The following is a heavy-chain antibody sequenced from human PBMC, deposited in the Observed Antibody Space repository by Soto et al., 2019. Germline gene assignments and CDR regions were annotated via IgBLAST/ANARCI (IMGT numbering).Heavy chain of an antibody. CDR2: IYYSGST. CDR1: GGSISSYY. V-gene: IGHV4-59*01. D-gene: IGHD2-21*01. J-gene: IGHJ4*02. CDR3: ARDRLGGDGYNLHFDY. Sequence: TLSLSCTVSGGSISSYYWSWIRQPPGKGLEWIGYIYYSGSTNYNPSLKSRVTISVDTSKNQFSLKLSSVTAADTAVYYCARDRLGGDGYNLHFDYWGQGTLVTVSS.